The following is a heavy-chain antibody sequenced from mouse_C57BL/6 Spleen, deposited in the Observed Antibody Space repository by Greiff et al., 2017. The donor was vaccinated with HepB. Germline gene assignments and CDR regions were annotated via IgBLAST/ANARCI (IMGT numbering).Heavy chain of an antibody. D-gene: IGHD2-3*01. V-gene: IGHV1-64*01. CDR2: IHPNSGST. CDR1: GYTFTSYW. J-gene: IGHJ3*01. CDR3: ARDGYYPWFAY. Sequence: VKLKQPGAELVKPGASVKLSCKASGYTFTSYWMHWVKQRPGQGLEWIGMIHPNSGSTNYNEKFKSKATLTVDKSSSTAYMQLSSLTSEDSAVYYCARDGYYPWFAYWGQGTLVTVSA.